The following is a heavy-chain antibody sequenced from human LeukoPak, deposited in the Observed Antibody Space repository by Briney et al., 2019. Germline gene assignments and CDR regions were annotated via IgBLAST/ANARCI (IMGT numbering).Heavy chain of an antibody. Sequence: GGSLRLSCAASGSTISTHWMSWVRQAPGKGLEWVANIKQDGSDKYYVDSVKGRFTISRDNAKNSLSLQMNGLRAEDTAVYYCATVRSGYVFDYWGQGTLVTVSS. CDR3: ATVRSGYVFDY. V-gene: IGHV3-7*01. CDR1: GSTISTHW. CDR2: IKQDGSDK. J-gene: IGHJ4*02. D-gene: IGHD3-3*01.